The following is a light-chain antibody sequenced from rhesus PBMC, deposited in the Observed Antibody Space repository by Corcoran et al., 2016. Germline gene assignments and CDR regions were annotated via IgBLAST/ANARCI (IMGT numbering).Light chain of an antibody. V-gene: IGKV1-74*01. Sequence: DIQMTQSPSSLSASVGDRVTITCRASENVNNYLHWYQQKTGKAPKLLIYKASTLQSGVPSRFSGSGSGTDFTLTISSLQPEDFATYYCQHSYGTPLTFGGGTKVELK. CDR3: QHSYGTPLT. J-gene: IGKJ4*01. CDR1: ENVNNY. CDR2: KAS.